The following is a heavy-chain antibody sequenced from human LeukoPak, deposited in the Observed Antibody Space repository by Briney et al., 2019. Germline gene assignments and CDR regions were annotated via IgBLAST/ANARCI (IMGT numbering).Heavy chain of an antibody. J-gene: IGHJ4*02. CDR2: IIPIFGTA. CDR3: AVEIAAAGPAHFDY. V-gene: IGHV1-69*05. D-gene: IGHD6-13*01. CDR1: GATVSSYA. Sequence: ASVKVSCKASGATVSSYAITWVRQAPRQGLEWMWGIIPIFGTANYAQKFQGRVTITTEESTSTAYKELSSLRSEDTAVSYSAVEIAAAGPAHFDYWGQGTLVTVSS.